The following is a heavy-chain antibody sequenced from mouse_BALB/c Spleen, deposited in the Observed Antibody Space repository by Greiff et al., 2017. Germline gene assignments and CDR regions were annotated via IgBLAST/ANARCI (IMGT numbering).Heavy chain of an antibody. Sequence: VQLQQSGAELVRPGSSVKISCKASGYAFSSYWMNWVKQRPGQGLEWIGQIYPGDGDTNYNGKFKGKATLTADKSSSTAYMQLSSLTSEDSAVYFCAREDGNYVGFAYWGQGTLVTASA. CDR2: IYPGDGDT. CDR3: AREDGNYVGFAY. CDR1: GYAFSSYW. D-gene: IGHD2-1*01. V-gene: IGHV1-80*01. J-gene: IGHJ3*01.